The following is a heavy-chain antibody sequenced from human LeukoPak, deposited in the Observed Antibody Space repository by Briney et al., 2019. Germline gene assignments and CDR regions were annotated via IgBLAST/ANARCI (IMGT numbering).Heavy chain of an antibody. CDR2: ISGSGGST. Sequence: GGSLRLSCGASGFXFSSYAMSWVRQAPGKGLEWLSAISGSGGSTYYADSVKGRFTISRDNSKNTVYLRVNSLRAKDTAVYYCAKEGGAAAVAGLFDYWGQGTLVTVSS. CDR1: GFXFSSYA. CDR3: AKEGGAAAVAGLFDY. V-gene: IGHV3-23*01. J-gene: IGHJ4*02. D-gene: IGHD6-19*01.